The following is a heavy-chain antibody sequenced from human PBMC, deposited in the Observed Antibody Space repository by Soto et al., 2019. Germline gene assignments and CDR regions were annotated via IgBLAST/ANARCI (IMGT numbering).Heavy chain of an antibody. CDR2: ISRSGSTI. Sequence: EVQLVESGGGLVQPGGSLRLSCAASGFTFGTYEMNWVRQAPGKGLEWVSYISRSGSTIYYADSVKGRFTISRDNAKNSLYLQLNSLRAEDTAVYYCARDTSLSSSSYLSYYYGMDVWGQGTTVTVSS. CDR1: GFTFGTYE. V-gene: IGHV3-48*03. CDR3: ARDTSLSSSSYLSYYYGMDV. J-gene: IGHJ6*02. D-gene: IGHD6-6*01.